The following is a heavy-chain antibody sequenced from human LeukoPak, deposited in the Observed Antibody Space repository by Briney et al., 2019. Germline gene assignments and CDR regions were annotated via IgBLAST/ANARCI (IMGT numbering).Heavy chain of an antibody. V-gene: IGHV3-73*01. CDR2: IRSKANSYAT. CDR1: GFTFSDSG. J-gene: IGHJ4*02. CDR3: ARDLGYCTNGVCHTRFDY. Sequence: GSLRLSCAASGFTFSDSGMHWVRQASGKGLEWVGRIRSKANSYATAYAASVKGRFTISRDDSKNTAYLQMNSLKTEDTAVYYCARDLGYCTNGVCHTRFDYWGQGTLVAVSS. D-gene: IGHD2-8*01.